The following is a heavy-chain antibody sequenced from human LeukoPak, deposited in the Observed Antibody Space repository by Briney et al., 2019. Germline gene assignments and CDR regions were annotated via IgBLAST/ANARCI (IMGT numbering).Heavy chain of an antibody. Sequence: SETLSLTCTVSGGSISSGGYYWSWIRQPPGKGLEWIGYIYHSGSTYYNPSLKSRVTISVDRPKNQFSLKLSSVTAADTAVYYCAATAGWYGDLDIWGQGTMVTVSS. D-gene: IGHD6-19*01. CDR3: AATAGWYGDLDI. J-gene: IGHJ3*02. CDR2: IYHSGST. V-gene: IGHV4-30-2*01. CDR1: GGSISSGGYY.